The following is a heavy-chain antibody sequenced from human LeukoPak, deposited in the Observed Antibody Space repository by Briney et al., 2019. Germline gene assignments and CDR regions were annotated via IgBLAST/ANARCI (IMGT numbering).Heavy chain of an antibody. CDR1: GGSLSSYY. D-gene: IGHD6-19*01. CDR3: ARGRPYSSGWYGVYAFDI. CDR2: IYYSGST. J-gene: IGHJ3*02. V-gene: IGHV4-59*12. Sequence: SETLSLTCTVSGGSLSSYYWSWIRQPPGKGLEWIGYIYYSGSTNYNPSLKSRVTTSVDTSKTQFSLKPSSVTAADTAVYYCARGRPYSSGWYGVYAFDIWGQGTMVTVSS.